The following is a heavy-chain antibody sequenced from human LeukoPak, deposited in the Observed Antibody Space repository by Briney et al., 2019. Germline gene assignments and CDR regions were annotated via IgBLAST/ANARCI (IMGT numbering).Heavy chain of an antibody. D-gene: IGHD3-9*01. J-gene: IGHJ6*03. Sequence: SETLSLTCNVSGGSISSYYWSWIRQPAGKGLEWIGRIYTSGSTNYNPSLKSRVTMSVDTSKNQFSLKMSSVTAADTAVYYCAREGNFASYDLLTGIMDVWGKGTTVTISS. V-gene: IGHV4-4*07. CDR2: IYTSGST. CDR1: GGSISSYY. CDR3: AREGNFASYDLLTGIMDV.